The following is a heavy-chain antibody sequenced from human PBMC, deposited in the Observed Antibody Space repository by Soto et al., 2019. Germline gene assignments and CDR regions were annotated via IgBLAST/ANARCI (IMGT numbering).Heavy chain of an antibody. V-gene: IGHV1-8*01. Sequence: SVKVSCKASGYTLASYYISWLRQDTGQGLEWMGWMNPNSGNTGYAQKFQGRVTMTRNTSISTAYMELSSLRSEDTAVYYCARERTVAGNDYWGQGTLVTVSS. J-gene: IGHJ4*02. CDR2: MNPNSGNT. D-gene: IGHD6-19*01. CDR3: ARERTVAGNDY. CDR1: GYTLASYY.